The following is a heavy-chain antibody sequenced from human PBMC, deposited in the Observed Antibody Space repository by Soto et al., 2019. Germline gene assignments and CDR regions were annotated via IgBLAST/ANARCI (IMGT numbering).Heavy chain of an antibody. CDR1: GFTFSDYY. V-gene: IGHV3-11*01. Sequence: GGSLRLSCAASGFTFSDYYMSWIRQAPGKGLEWVSYISSSGSTIYYADSVKGRFTISRDNAKNSLYLQMNSLRAEDTAVYYCARDPKNDWNQENDYYYYYMDVWGKGTTVTVSS. CDR3: ARDPKNDWNQENDYYYYYMDV. D-gene: IGHD1-1*01. CDR2: ISSSGSTI. J-gene: IGHJ6*03.